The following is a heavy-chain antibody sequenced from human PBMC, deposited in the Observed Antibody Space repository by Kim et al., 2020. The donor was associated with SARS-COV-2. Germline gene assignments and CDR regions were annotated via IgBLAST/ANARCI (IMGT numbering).Heavy chain of an antibody. J-gene: IGHJ4*02. CDR2: IDGRGATT. D-gene: IGHD5-12*01. CDR3: AKSGQLDY. CDR1: GFTFSNSP. Sequence: GGSLRLSCAASGFTFSNSPMSWVRQAPGKGLEWVSTIDGRGATTYYPCSVKGRFTISRDNSKNTLYLQMNNLRAEDTAVYFCAKSGQLDYWGQGTLVTVSS. V-gene: IGHV3-23*01.